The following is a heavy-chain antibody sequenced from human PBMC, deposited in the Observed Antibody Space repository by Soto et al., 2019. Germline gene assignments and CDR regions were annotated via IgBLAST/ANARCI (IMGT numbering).Heavy chain of an antibody. J-gene: IGHJ5*02. D-gene: IGHD2-21*01. CDR1: GDSISSSSQY. Sequence: LSLTCSVSGDSISSSSQYWGWIRQPPGKGLEWIGSIHYSGTSYYNPSLKSRVTIFVDTSKNQLSLKLSSVTAADTAVYYCARHWIAGSSIPWGQGTLVTVSS. V-gene: IGHV4-39*01. CDR2: IHYSGTS. CDR3: ARHWIAGSSIP.